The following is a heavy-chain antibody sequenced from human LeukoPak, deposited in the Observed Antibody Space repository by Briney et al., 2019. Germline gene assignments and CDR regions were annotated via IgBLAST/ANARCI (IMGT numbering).Heavy chain of an antibody. D-gene: IGHD1-26*01. CDR3: ARGGGSFRRPFDY. V-gene: IGHV3-53*01. Sequence: GGSLRLSCAASGFTVSNYYMSWVRQAPGKGLEWVSIIYSGGTTYYADSVKGRFTVSRDHSKNTLYFQMNSLRAEDTATYYCARGGGSFRRPFDYWGQGTLVTVSS. CDR1: GFTVSNYY. J-gene: IGHJ4*02. CDR2: IYSGGTT.